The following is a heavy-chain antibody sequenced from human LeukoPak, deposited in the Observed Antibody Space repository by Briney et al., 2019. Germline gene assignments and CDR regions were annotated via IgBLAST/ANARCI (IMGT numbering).Heavy chain of an antibody. CDR3: ARGELLLDAFDI. J-gene: IGHJ3*02. Sequence: SETLSLTCTVSGYPISSGYFWGWIRQPPGKGLEWIGSIYHSGSSYYNPSLNSRVTISVDTSKNQFSLKLSSVTAADTAVYYCARGELLLDAFDIWGQGTMVTVSS. CDR1: GYPISSGYF. V-gene: IGHV4-38-2*02. D-gene: IGHD1-26*01. CDR2: IYHSGSS.